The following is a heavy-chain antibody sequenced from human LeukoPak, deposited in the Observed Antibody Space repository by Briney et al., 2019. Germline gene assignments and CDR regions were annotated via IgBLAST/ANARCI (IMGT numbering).Heavy chain of an antibody. D-gene: IGHD2-15*01. J-gene: IGHJ6*02. V-gene: IGHV1-18*01. CDR1: GYTFTSYG. Sequence: ASVRVSCKASGYTFTSYGISWVRQAPGQGLEWMGWISAYNGNTNYAQKLQGRVTMTTDTSTSTAYMELRSLRSDDTAVYYCARVGGGCSGGSCYLPLPYYGMDVWGQGTTVTVSS. CDR2: ISAYNGNT. CDR3: ARVGGGCSGGSCYLPLPYYGMDV.